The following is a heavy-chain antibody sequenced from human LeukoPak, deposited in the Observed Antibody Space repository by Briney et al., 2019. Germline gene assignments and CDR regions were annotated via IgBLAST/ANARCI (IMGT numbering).Heavy chain of an antibody. V-gene: IGHV1-69*02. Sequence: SVKVSCKASGGTFSSYTISWVRQAPGQGLEWMGRIIPILGIANCAQKFQGRVTITADKSTSTAYMELSSLRSEDTAVYYCARAMGMGVVPAAILLDYWGQGTLVTVSS. CDR1: GGTFSSYT. CDR3: ARAMGMGVVPAAILLDY. J-gene: IGHJ4*02. CDR2: IIPILGIA. D-gene: IGHD2-2*02.